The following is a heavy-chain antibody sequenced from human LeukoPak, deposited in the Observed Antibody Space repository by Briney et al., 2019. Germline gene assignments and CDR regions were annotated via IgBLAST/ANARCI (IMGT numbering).Heavy chain of an antibody. Sequence: PGGSLRLSCAASGFTFSSYGMHWVRQAPGKGLEWVAVISYDGSNKYYADSVKGRFTISRDNSKNTVFLQMNSLRPEDTAVYYCARVTLGYSSHDDQDLVYYFDYWGQGTLVTVSS. D-gene: IGHD2-15*01. V-gene: IGHV3-30*03. CDR1: GFTFSSYG. CDR3: ARVTLGYSSHDDQDLVYYFDY. J-gene: IGHJ4*02. CDR2: ISYDGSNK.